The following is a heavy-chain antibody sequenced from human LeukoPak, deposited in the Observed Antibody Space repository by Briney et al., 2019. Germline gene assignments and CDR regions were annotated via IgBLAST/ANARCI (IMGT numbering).Heavy chain of an antibody. J-gene: IGHJ3*02. CDR2: IWYDGSNK. CDR3: AKGGDDSGSSSDVFGI. V-gene: IGHV3-33*06. D-gene: IGHD1-26*01. Sequence: PGGSLRLSCAASGFTFSSYGMHWVRQAPGKGLEWVAIIWYDGSNKYYADSVKGRFTISRDNSKNTLYLQMNSLRAEDTAVYYCAKGGDDSGSSSDVFGIWGQGTMVTVSS. CDR1: GFTFSSYG.